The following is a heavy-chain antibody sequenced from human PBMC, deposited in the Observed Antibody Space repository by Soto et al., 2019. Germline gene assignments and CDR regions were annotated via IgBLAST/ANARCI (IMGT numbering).Heavy chain of an antibody. D-gene: IGHD1-26*01. CDR2: VSKDGSNT. V-gene: IGHV3-30-3*01. CDR3: ARDIWWEPGVDAFHI. J-gene: IGHJ3*02. CDR1: GFTFNFFA. Sequence: QVQLVESGGGVVQPGRSLRLSCAASGFTFNFFAMHWVGQAPGKWLEWVAAVSKDGSNTYYADSVKGRFTISRDNPKNTLYLQMNSLRLEETAVYYCARDIWWEPGVDAFHIWGQGTMVTVSP.